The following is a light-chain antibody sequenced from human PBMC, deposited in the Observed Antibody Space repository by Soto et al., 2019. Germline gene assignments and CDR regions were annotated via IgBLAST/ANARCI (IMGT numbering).Light chain of an antibody. J-gene: IGKJ4*01. CDR1: QSVSSY. Sequence: EIVLTQSPATLSLSPGEIATLSCRASQSVSSYLAWYQQKPGQTPRLLIYDASNMATGIPARFSGSRSGTDLALTISSLEPGDFAVYYCQQPSNWPPTFGEGNKVEIK. CDR3: QQPSNWPPT. V-gene: IGKV3-11*01. CDR2: DAS.